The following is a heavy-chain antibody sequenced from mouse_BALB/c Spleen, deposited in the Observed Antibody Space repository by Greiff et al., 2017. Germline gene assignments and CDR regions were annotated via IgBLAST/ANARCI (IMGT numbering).Heavy chain of an antibody. Sequence: EVMLVESGGGLVKPGGSLKLSCAASGFTFNSYAMSWVRQTPEKRLEWVATISSGGSYTYYPDSVKGRFTISRDNAKNTLYLQMSSLRSEDTAMYYCARHIYYDYDRAYWGQGTLVTVSA. D-gene: IGHD2-4*01. J-gene: IGHJ3*01. V-gene: IGHV5-9-3*01. CDR3: ARHIYYDYDRAY. CDR1: GFTFNSYA. CDR2: ISSGGSYT.